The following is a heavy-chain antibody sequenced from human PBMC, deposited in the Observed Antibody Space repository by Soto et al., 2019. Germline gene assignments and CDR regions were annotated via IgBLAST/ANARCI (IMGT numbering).Heavy chain of an antibody. J-gene: IGHJ6*02. CDR2: TDYRSKWYN. D-gene: IGHD6-13*01. CDR3: ARDLLDSSSWRTPASYYYYGMDV. V-gene: IGHV6-1*01. Sequence: SQTLSLTCAISGDSVSSNSAAWNWIRQSPSRGLEWLGRTDYRSKWYNDYAVSVKSRITINPDTSKNQFSLRLNSVTPEDTAVYYCARDLLDSSSWRTPASYYYYGMDVWGQGTTVTVSS. CDR1: GDSVSSNSAA.